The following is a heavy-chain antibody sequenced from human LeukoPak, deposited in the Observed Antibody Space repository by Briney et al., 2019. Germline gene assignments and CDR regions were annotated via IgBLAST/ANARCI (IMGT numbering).Heavy chain of an antibody. Sequence: ASVKVSCKTSGYTFTAYFIHWVRQAPGQGLEWMGWINPNSGAATYAQKFQDRVTMTRDTSITTVDMELSRLRPDDSAVYYCARVPYSSSWYWFFDYWGQGTLVTVSS. CDR3: ARVPYSSSWYWFFDY. D-gene: IGHD6-13*01. J-gene: IGHJ4*02. CDR1: GYTFTAYF. V-gene: IGHV1-2*02. CDR2: INPNSGAA.